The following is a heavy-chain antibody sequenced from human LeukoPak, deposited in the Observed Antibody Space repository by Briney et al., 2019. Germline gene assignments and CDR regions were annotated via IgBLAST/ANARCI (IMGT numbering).Heavy chain of an antibody. Sequence: ASVKVSCKASGYTFTVYYMHCVRQAPGQGLEWMGWINPNSGGTNYAQKFQGRVTMTRDTSISTAFMELGRLRSDDTAVYYCAREGAGDGYNFGFDYWGQGTLVTVSS. CDR1: GYTFTVYY. CDR2: INPNSGGT. V-gene: IGHV1-2*02. D-gene: IGHD5-24*01. CDR3: AREGAGDGYNFGFDY. J-gene: IGHJ4*02.